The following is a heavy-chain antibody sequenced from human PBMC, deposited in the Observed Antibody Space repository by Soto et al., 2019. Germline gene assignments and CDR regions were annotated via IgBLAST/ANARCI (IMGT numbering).Heavy chain of an antibody. J-gene: IGHJ6*02. CDR1: GFTFSSYG. V-gene: IGHV3-30*18. D-gene: IGHD6-13*01. Sequence: GGSLRLSCAASGFTFSSYGMHWVRQAPGKGLEWVAVISYDGSNKYHADSVKGRFTISRDNSKNTLYLQMNSLRAEDTAVYHCAKLRSTSWTQYAFDIWGHGTMVTVSSGKPFPDYYYYGVDVWGQGTTVTVSS. CDR2: ISYDGSNK. CDR3: AKLRSTSWTQYAFDIWGHGTMVTVSSGKPFPDYYYYGVDV.